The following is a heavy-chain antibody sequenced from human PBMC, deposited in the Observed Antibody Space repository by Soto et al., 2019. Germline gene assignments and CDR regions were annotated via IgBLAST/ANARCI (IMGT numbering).Heavy chain of an antibody. J-gene: IGHJ6*02. D-gene: IGHD2-2*01. CDR2: INHSGST. Sequence: PSETLSLTCAVYGGSFSGYYWSWIRQPPGKWLEWIGEINHSGSTNYNPSLKSRVTISVDTSKNQFSLKLSSVTAADTAVYYCASYQLHHYYYYYGMDVWGQGTTVTVSS. CDR1: GGSFSGYY. CDR3: ASYQLHHYYYYYGMDV. V-gene: IGHV4-34*01.